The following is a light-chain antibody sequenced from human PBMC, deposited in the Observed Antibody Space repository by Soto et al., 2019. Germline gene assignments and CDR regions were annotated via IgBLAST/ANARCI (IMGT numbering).Light chain of an antibody. CDR3: QQTYRSPLN. J-gene: IGKJ4*01. Sequence: DIQMTQSPSSLSALVGDRVTITCRASQSISGSLNWYQSKPGKAPKLLIYGAFTLHSGVPSRFSGSGSGTDYTLTISNLQLEDFASCYCQQTYRSPLNFGGGTKVDIK. CDR1: QSISGS. V-gene: IGKV1-39*01. CDR2: GAF.